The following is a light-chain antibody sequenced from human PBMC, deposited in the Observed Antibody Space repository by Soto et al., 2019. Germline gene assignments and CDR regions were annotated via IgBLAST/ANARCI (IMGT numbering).Light chain of an antibody. V-gene: IGKV2-28*01. CDR3: MQALQTRT. CDR1: QSLLHNNGYNY. J-gene: IGKJ1*01. CDR2: LGS. Sequence: DIVMTQSPLSLPVTPGEPASISCRSSQSLLHNNGYNYLDWYLQKLGQSPQLLIYLGSNRASGVPDRFSGSGSGTDFTLKISRVEAEDVGVYYCMQALQTRTFGQGTKVDIK.